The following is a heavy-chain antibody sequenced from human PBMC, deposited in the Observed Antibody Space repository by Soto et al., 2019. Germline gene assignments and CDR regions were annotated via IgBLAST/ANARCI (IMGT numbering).Heavy chain of an antibody. J-gene: IGHJ4*02. CDR1: GGSISSYY. D-gene: IGHD1-1*01. V-gene: IGHV4-59*08. CDR2: IYYSGST. CDR3: ARRYGYSFDY. Sequence: SETLSLTCTVSGGSISSYYWSWIRQPPGKGLEWIGYIYYSGSTNYNPSLKSRLTISVDTSKTQFSLKLSSVPAADTAVYYCARRYGYSFDYWGQGTLVTVSS.